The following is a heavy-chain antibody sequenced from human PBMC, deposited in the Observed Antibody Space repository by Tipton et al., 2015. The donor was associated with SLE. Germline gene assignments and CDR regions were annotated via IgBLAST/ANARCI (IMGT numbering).Heavy chain of an antibody. CDR3: ARDGYSSGWDGDFDY. Sequence: TLSLTCTVSGGSIGSFSWTWVRQPPGKGLEWIGHVYRSGETNYNPSLRGRVTMSVDTSKNQFSLKLSSVTAADTAVYYCARDGYSSGWDGDFDYWGQGILVTVSS. D-gene: IGHD6-19*01. CDR1: GGSIGSFS. CDR2: VYRSGET. V-gene: IGHV4-4*07. J-gene: IGHJ4*02.